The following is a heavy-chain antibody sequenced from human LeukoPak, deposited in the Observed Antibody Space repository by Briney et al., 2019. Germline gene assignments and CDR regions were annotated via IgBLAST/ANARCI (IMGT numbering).Heavy chain of an antibody. J-gene: IGHJ4*02. D-gene: IGHD3-22*01. Sequence: GGSLRLSCAASGFTFSSYAMSWVRQAPGKGLEWVSAISGSGGSTYYADSVKGRFTISRDNSKNTLYLQMNSLRAEDTAVYYCAKVPYDSSGYYVGYYFDYWGQGTLVTVSS. CDR1: GFTFSSYA. CDR3: AKVPYDSSGYYVGYYFDY. V-gene: IGHV3-23*01. CDR2: ISGSGGST.